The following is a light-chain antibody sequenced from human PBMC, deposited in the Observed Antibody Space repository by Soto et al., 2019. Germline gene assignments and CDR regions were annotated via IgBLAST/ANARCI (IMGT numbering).Light chain of an antibody. CDR2: GAS. CDR1: QSVSNN. V-gene: IGKV3-15*01. J-gene: IGKJ1*01. Sequence: EIVMTQSPATLSVSPGESATLSCRASQSVSNNLTWYQQKPGQPPRLLIYGASTRATGVPGRFSGSGSGTEFTLTIGSLQSEDFAVYYCQQYNDWWTFGQGTKVEIK. CDR3: QQYNDWWT.